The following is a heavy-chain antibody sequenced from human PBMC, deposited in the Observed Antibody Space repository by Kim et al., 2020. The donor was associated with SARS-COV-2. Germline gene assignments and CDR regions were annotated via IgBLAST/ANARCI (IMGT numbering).Heavy chain of an antibody. V-gene: IGHV3-23*01. CDR2: ISGGGDST. D-gene: IGHD6-19*01. J-gene: IGHJ4*02. CDR3: AKDFYSSGPRYFEY. CDR1: GFIFSNYA. Sequence: GGSLRLSCAASGFIFSNYAVSWVRQAPGKGLEWISAISGGGDSTYYADSVKGRFTVSRDNSKDTLYLQMNGLRVEDTAVYYCAKDFYSSGPRYFEYWGQGALVTVSS.